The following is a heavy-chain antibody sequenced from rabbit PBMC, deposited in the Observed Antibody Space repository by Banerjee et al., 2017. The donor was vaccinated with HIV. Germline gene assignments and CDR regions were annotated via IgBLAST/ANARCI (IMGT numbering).Heavy chain of an antibody. CDR1: GFDFSSYY. CDR2: IDPVFGST. J-gene: IGHJ4*01. D-gene: IGHD4-1*01. V-gene: IGHV1S7*01. CDR3: VKDYSGWGADL. Sequence: QLKESGGGLVQPGGSLKLSCKASGFDFSSYYMSWVRQAPGKGLEWIGYIDPVFGSTYYASWVNGRFTISSDNAQNTLYLQLHSLTAADTATYFCVKDYSGWGADLWGPGTLVTVS.